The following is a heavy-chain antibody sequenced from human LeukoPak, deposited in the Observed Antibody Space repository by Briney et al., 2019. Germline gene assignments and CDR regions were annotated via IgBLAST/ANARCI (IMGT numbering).Heavy chain of an antibody. CDR1: GFTFSSYW. Sequence: QTGGSLRLSCAASGFTFSSYWMSWVRQAPGKGLEWVANIKQDGSEKYYVDSVKGRFTISRDNAKNSLYLQMNGLRAEDTAAYYCARDRVVVVAAYFDYWGQGTLVTVSS. CDR2: IKQDGSEK. D-gene: IGHD2-15*01. V-gene: IGHV3-7*03. CDR3: ARDRVVVVAAYFDY. J-gene: IGHJ4*02.